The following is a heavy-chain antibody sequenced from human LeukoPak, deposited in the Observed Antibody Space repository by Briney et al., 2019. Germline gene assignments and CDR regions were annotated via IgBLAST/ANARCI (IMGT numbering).Heavy chain of an antibody. J-gene: IGHJ4*02. Sequence: GESLQISSKGSGYSFINYWIGWVRQMPGKGLEWMGIIDPRDSDTRYSPSFEGQVTISADKSISTAYLQWSGLKASDSAMFYCAKMSRDGYTLDYWGQGTLVTVSS. V-gene: IGHV5-51*01. CDR1: GYSFINYW. D-gene: IGHD5-24*01. CDR2: IDPRDSDT. CDR3: AKMSRDGYTLDY.